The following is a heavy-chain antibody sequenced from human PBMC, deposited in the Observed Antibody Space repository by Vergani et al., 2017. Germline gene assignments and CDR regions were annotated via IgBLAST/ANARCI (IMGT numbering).Heavy chain of an antibody. D-gene: IGHD6-13*01. CDR2: INHSGRT. J-gene: IGHJ4*02. CDR1: GGSFSGYY. Sequence: QVQLQQWGAGLLKPSETLSLTCAVYGGSFSGYYWSWIRQPPGKGLEWIGEINHSGRTNYNPSLKSRVTISVDTSKNQFSLKLSSVTAADTAVYYCASVAAADYWGQGTLVTVSS. CDR3: ASVAAADY. V-gene: IGHV4-34*01.